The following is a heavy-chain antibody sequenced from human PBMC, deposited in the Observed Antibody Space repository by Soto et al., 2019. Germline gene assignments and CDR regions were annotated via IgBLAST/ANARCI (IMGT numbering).Heavy chain of an antibody. CDR3: ARRRISSWPRTGMDV. CDR1: GGSISSGGYY. CDR2: IYYSGST. D-gene: IGHD6-13*01. V-gene: IGHV4-31*03. Sequence: SETLSLTCTVSGGSISSGGYYWSWILQHPGKGLEWIGYIYYSGSTYYNPSLKSRVTISVDTSKNQFSLKLSSVTAADTAVYYCARRRISSWPRTGMDVWGQGTTVTVSS. J-gene: IGHJ6*02.